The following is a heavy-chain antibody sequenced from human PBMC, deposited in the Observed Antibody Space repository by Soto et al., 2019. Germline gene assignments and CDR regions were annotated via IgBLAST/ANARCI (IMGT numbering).Heavy chain of an antibody. V-gene: IGHV1-18*01. CDR3: ARDLAGAVIDY. CDR1: GYTFASYG. D-gene: IGHD6-19*01. J-gene: IGHJ4*02. Sequence: ASVKVSCKASGYTFASYGISWVRQAPGQGLEWMGWISAYNGNTKYAQKLQGRVTMTTDTSTSTAYMELRSLRSEDTAVYYCARDLAGAVIDYWGQGTLVTGSS. CDR2: ISAYNGNT.